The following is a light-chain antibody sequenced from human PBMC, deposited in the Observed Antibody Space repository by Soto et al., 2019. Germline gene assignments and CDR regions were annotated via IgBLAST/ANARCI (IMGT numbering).Light chain of an antibody. J-gene: IGLJ2*01. CDR3: QSYDSRVV. CDR2: EDN. CDR1: SGSIASNY. V-gene: IGLV6-57*04. Sequence: NFMLTQPHSVSESPGKTVTISCTRSSGSIASNYVQWYQQRPGSAPTTVIYEDNQRPSGVPDRFSGDIDSSSNSASLTISGLKTEDEADYYCQSYDSRVVFGGGTKLTVL.